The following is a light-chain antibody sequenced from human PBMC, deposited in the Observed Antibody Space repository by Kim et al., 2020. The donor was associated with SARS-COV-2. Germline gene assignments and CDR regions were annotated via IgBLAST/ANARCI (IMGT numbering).Light chain of an antibody. J-gene: IGLJ3*02. Sequence: LTQPHSVSESPGKTVTISCTRSSGSIASNYVQWYQQRPGSAPTTVIYEDNQRPSGVPDRFSGSIDSSSNSASLTISGLKTEDEADYYCQSYDSSKEVFGGGNKLTVL. CDR3: QSYDSSKEV. V-gene: IGLV6-57*04. CDR2: EDN. CDR1: SGSIASNY.